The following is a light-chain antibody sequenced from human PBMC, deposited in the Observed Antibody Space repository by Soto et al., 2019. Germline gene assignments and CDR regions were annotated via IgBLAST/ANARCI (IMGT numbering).Light chain of an antibody. CDR3: QHYGNSLWT. Sequence: EVVLTQSPGTLSLSPGERATLSCRASESVSSSFLTCYQQKPGQAPRLLIYRTSNRVTGIPDRFSGSGSGTDFTLTISRLEPEDYAVYFCQHYGNSLWTFGQGTKVEIK. V-gene: IGKV3-20*01. J-gene: IGKJ1*01. CDR2: RTS. CDR1: ESVSSSF.